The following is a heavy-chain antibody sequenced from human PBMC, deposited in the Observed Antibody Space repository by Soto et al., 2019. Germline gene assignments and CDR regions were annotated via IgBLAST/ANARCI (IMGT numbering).Heavy chain of an antibody. CDR1: GYSFTSYW. CDR2: IYPGDSDT. V-gene: IGHV5-51*01. D-gene: IGHD3-9*01. J-gene: IGHJ4*02. CDR3: ATSRQDILTGYYTAILDY. Sequence: PGESLKISCKGSGYSFTSYWIGWVRQMPGKGLEWMGIIYPGDSDTRYSPSFQGQVTISADKSISTAYLQWSSLKASDTAMYYCATSRQDILTGYYTAILDYWGQGPLVTVSS.